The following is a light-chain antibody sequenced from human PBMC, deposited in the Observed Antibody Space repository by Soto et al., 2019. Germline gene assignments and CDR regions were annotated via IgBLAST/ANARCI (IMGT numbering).Light chain of an antibody. Sequence: DIQLTQSPSFLSASVGDRVTITCRVSQGISSHLAWYQQKPGKAPKLLIYAASTLQSGVPSRFSGSGSGTGFTLTISSLQPEDFASYYCQQSNSYPITFGPGTKVGI. CDR3: QQSNSYPIT. V-gene: IGKV1-9*01. CDR2: AAS. J-gene: IGKJ3*01. CDR1: QGISSH.